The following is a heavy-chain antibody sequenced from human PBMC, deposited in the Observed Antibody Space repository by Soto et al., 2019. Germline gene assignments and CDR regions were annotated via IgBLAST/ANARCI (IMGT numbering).Heavy chain of an antibody. Sequence: ASVKVSCKASGYTFTSYYMHWVRQAPGQGLEWMGIINPSGGSTSYAQKFQGRVTMTRDTSTSTVYMELSSLRSGDTAVYYCARVGRSLNWFDPWGQGTLVTRLL. D-gene: IGHD2-15*01. CDR2: INPSGGST. J-gene: IGHJ5*02. CDR1: GYTFTSYY. V-gene: IGHV1-46*01. CDR3: ARVGRSLNWFDP.